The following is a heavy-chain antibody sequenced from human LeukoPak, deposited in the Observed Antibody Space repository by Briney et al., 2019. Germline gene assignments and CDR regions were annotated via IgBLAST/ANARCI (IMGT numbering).Heavy chain of an antibody. V-gene: IGHV6-1*01. Sequence: SQTLSLTCAISGDSISSTSVAWNWIRQSPSRGPEWLGRTYYRSKWYNVYAQSVESRISINPDTSKNQFSLQLNSVTPEDTAVYYCARGYSFAFPIWGRGAMVTVSS. J-gene: IGHJ3*02. CDR3: ARGYSFAFPI. D-gene: IGHD5-18*01. CDR1: GDSISSTSVA. CDR2: TYYRSKWYN.